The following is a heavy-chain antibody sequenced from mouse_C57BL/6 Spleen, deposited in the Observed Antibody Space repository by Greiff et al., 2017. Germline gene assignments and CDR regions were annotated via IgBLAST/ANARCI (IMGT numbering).Heavy chain of an antibody. J-gene: IGHJ1*03. CDR2: IYPRSGHT. Sequence: VQLQQSGAELARPGASVKLSCKASGYTFTSYGISWVKQRTGQGLEWIGEIYPRSGHTYYNEKFKGKATLTADKSSSTAYMELRRLTSEDSAVYFCSGGWYYFGSSSYFDGWGTGTTVTVAS. V-gene: IGHV1-81*01. CDR1: GYTFTSYG. D-gene: IGHD1-1*01. CDR3: SGGWYYFGSSSYFDG.